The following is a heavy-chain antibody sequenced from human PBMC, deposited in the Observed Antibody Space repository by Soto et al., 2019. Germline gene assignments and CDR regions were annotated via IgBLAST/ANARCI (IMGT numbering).Heavy chain of an antibody. J-gene: IGHJ5*02. CDR1: GDTFTSYY. CDR2: INPNGGST. CDR3: ARAPGGVYGIIIECTNWFAP. D-gene: IGHD3-16*01. V-gene: IGHV1-46*03. Sequence: ASVKVSCKAPGDTFTSYYMHWVRQAPGHGLMWMGVINPNGGSTRFAQKVLGRVTVTRDTSTSTEYMELRGLTSEDTAVYYCARAPGGVYGIIIECTNWFAPCGQGTLVTVSS.